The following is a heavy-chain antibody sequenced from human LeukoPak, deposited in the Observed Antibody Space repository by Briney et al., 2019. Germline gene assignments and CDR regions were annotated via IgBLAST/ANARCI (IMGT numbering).Heavy chain of an antibody. J-gene: IGHJ5*02. CDR1: GGSISSYY. D-gene: IGHD6-19*01. V-gene: IGHV4-59*08. Sequence: PSETLSLTCTVSGGSISSYYWSWIRQPPGKGLEWIGYIYYSGSTNYNPSLKSRVTISVDTSKNQFSLKLSSVTAADTAVYYCARLSGIAVAGTVRWFDPWGQGTLVTVSS. CDR2: IYYSGST. CDR3: ARLSGIAVAGTVRWFDP.